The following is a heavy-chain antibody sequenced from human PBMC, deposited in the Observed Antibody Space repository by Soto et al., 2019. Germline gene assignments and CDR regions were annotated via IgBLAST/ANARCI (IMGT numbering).Heavy chain of an antibody. CDR3: ARGPITMVRGVIGRFDY. V-gene: IGHV4-34*01. Sequence: SETLSLTCAVYGGSFSGYYWSWIRQPPGKGLEWIGEINHSGSTNYNPSLKSRVTISVDTSKNQFSLKLSSVTAADTAVYYCARGPITMVRGVIGRFDYWGQGTLVTVSS. CDR2: INHSGST. D-gene: IGHD3-10*01. CDR1: GGSFSGYY. J-gene: IGHJ4*02.